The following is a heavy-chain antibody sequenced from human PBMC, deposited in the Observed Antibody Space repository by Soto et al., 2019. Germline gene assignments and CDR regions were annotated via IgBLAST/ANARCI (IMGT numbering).Heavy chain of an antibody. CDR2: IYSGGST. D-gene: IGHD4-4*01. CDR3: ARGTVAVDY. CDR1: GFTVSSNY. V-gene: IGHV3-53*02. J-gene: IGHJ4*02. Sequence: EVQLVETGGGLIQPGGSLILSCAASGFTVSSNYMSWVRQAPGKGLEWDSVIYSGGSTYYADSVKGRFTISSDNSKNTLYLQMESRRAEDTAVYYCARGTVAVDYWGQETLVTVSA.